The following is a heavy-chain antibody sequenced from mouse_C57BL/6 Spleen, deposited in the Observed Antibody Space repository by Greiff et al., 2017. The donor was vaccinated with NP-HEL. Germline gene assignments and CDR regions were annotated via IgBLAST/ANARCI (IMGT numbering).Heavy chain of an antibody. CDR2: ISSGGSYT. CDR1: GFTFSSYG. CDR3: ARRGTGTVYYFDY. V-gene: IGHV5-6*02. J-gene: IGHJ2*01. Sequence: DVKLVESGGDLVKPGGSLKLSCAASGFTFSSYGMSWVRQTPDKRLEWVATISSGGSYTYYPDSVKGRFTISRDNAKNTLYLQMSSLKSEDTAMYYCARRGTGTVYYFDYWGQGTTLTVSS. D-gene: IGHD4-1*01.